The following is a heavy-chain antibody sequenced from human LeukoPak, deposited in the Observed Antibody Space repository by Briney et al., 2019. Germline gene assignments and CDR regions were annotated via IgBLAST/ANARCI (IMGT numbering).Heavy chain of an antibody. V-gene: IGHV3-74*01. CDR1: GFTFSNYW. CDR2: INSDGTIT. CDR3: ARPFQYSYGYWADAFDI. D-gene: IGHD5-18*01. J-gene: IGHJ3*02. Sequence: GGSLRLSCAASGFTFSNYWMHWVRQAPGKGLVWVSRINSDGTITTYADSVKGRFTISRDNAKNTLYLQMDSLRAEDTALYYCARPFQYSYGYWADAFDIWGQGTMVTVSS.